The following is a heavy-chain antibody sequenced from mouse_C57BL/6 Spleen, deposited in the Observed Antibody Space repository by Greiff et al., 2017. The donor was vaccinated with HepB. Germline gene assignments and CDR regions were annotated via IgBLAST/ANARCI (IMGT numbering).Heavy chain of an antibody. V-gene: IGHV5-17*01. Sequence: EVKVVESGGGLVKPGGSLKLSCAASGFTFSDYGMHWVRQAPEKGLEWVAYISSGSSTIYYADTVKGRFTISRDNAKNTLFLQMTSLRSEDTAMYYCARDYYGSSYTPAWFAYWGQGTLVTVSA. D-gene: IGHD1-1*01. CDR2: ISSGSSTI. CDR1: GFTFSDYG. CDR3: ARDYYGSSYTPAWFAY. J-gene: IGHJ3*01.